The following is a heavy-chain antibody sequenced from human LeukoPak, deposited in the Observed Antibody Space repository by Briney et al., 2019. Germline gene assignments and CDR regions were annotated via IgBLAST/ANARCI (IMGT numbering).Heavy chain of an antibody. J-gene: IGHJ4*02. CDR3: ARHGGYCSSTSCYGGFVDY. CDR1: GYSFTSYW. Sequence: GESLKISCKGSGYSFTSYWIGWVRQMPGKGLDWMGIIYPGDSDTRYSPSFQGQVTISADKSISTAYLQWSSLKASDTAMYYCARHGGYCSSTSCYGGFVDYWGQGTLVTVSS. CDR2: IYPGDSDT. V-gene: IGHV5-51*01. D-gene: IGHD2-2*01.